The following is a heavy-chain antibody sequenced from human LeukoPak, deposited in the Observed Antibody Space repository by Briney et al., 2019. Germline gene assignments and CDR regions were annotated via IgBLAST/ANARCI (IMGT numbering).Heavy chain of an antibody. CDR3: ARDRSFYYFDY. J-gene: IGHJ4*02. V-gene: IGHV3-11*04. CDR1: GFTFSDYY. CDR2: ISSSSSTI. Sequence: GGSLRLSCAASGFTFSDYYMSWIRQAPGKGLEWVSYISSSSSTIYYADSVKGRFTISRDNAKNSLYLQMNSLRAEDTAVYYCARDRSFYYFDYWGQGTLVTVSS.